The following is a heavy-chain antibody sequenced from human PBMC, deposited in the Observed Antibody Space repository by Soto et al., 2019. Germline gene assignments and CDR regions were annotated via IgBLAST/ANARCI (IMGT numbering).Heavy chain of an antibody. D-gene: IGHD1-26*01. CDR2: IYYSGST. CDR3: ARDGILNRWFDP. Sequence: PSETLSLTCTVSGGSISSYYWSWIRQPPGKGLEWIGYIYYSGSTNYNPSLKSRVTISVDTSKNQFSLKLSSVTAADTAVYYCARDGILNRWFDPWGQGTLVTVSS. J-gene: IGHJ5*02. V-gene: IGHV4-59*01. CDR1: GGSISSYY.